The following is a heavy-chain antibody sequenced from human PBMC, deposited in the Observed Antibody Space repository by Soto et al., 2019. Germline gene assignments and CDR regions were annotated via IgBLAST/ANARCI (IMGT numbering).Heavy chain of an antibody. J-gene: IGHJ4*02. CDR2: ISDSGST. V-gene: IGHV4-31*03. D-gene: IGHD3-9*01. Sequence: QVQLQESGPGLVKPSQTLTLTCTVSGGSISSGGYYWSWIRQHPGKGLEWIGHISDSGSTYYNPSLKSRVTISVDTSKNHFSLNLSAVTAADTAVYYCARTTFYDIFTAYYSLFDYWGQGTLVTVSS. CDR3: ARTTFYDIFTAYYSLFDY. CDR1: GGSISSGGYY.